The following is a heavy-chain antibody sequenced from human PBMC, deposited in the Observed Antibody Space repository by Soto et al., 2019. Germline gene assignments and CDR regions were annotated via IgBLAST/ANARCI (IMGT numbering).Heavy chain of an antibody. CDR2: ISSSGSII. CDR1: GFTFSDYY. D-gene: IGHD3-22*01. J-gene: IGHJ4*02. Sequence: GGSLRLSCAASGFTFSDYYMSWIRQAPGKGLEWVSYISSSGSIIYYADSVKGRFTISRDNARNSLYLQLNSLRAEDTAVYYCARDQGYYDSSGYFDYWGQGTLVTVSS. CDR3: ARDQGYYDSSGYFDY. V-gene: IGHV3-11*01.